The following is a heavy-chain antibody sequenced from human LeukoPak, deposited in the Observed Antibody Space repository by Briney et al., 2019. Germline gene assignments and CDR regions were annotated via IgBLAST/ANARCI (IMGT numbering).Heavy chain of an antibody. CDR3: ARVALTAMARYNWFDP. CDR1: GYTFTGYY. Sequence: ASVKVSCKASGYTFTGYYMHWVRQAPGQGLEWMGWISAYNGNTNYAQKLQGRVTMTTDTSTSTAYMELRSLRSDDTAVYYCARVALTAMARYNWFDPWGQGTLVTVSS. CDR2: ISAYNGNT. V-gene: IGHV1-18*04. D-gene: IGHD5-18*01. J-gene: IGHJ5*02.